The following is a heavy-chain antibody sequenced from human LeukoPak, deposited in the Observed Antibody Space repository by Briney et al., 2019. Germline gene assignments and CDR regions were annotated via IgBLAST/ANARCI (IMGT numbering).Heavy chain of an antibody. CDR2: VNHSGST. V-gene: IGHV4-34*01. Sequence: SETLSLTCAVYGGSFSGYYWSWIRQPPGKGLEWIGEVNHSGSTNYNPSLKSRVTISVDTSKNQFSLKLSSVTAADTAEYYCARGNAAMVPYYYYYGMDVWGQGTTVTVSS. J-gene: IGHJ6*02. CDR3: ARGNAAMVPYYYYYGMDV. D-gene: IGHD5-18*01. CDR1: GGSFSGYY.